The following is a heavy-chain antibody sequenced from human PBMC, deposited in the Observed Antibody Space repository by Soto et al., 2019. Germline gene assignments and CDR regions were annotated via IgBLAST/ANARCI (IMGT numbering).Heavy chain of an antibody. V-gene: IGHV5-51*01. Sequence: ESLKISCKGSGYSFTSYWIGWVRQMPGKGLEWMGIIYPGDSDTRYSPSFQGQVTISADKSISTAYLQWSSLKASDTAMYYCARAYCGGDCSEGEFDYWGQGTLVTVSS. CDR1: GYSFTSYW. J-gene: IGHJ4*02. CDR2: IYPGDSDT. CDR3: ARAYCGGDCSEGEFDY. D-gene: IGHD2-21*02.